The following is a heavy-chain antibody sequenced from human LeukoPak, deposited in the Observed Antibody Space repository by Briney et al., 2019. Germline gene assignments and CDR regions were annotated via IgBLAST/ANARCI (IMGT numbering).Heavy chain of an antibody. CDR2: IYYSGST. J-gene: IGHJ4*02. D-gene: IGHD3-16*02. CDR1: GGSISSSSYY. Sequence: PSETLSLTCTVSGGSISSSSYYWGWIRQPPGKGLEWIGSIYYSGSTYYNPSLKSRVTISVDTSKNQFSLKLSSVTAADTAVYYCASRRGYYDYVWGSYRLDYWDQGTLVTVSS. CDR3: ASRRGYYDYVWGSYRLDY. V-gene: IGHV4-39*01.